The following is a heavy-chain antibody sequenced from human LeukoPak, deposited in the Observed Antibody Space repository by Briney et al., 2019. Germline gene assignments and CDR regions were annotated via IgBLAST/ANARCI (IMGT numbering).Heavy chain of an antibody. D-gene: IGHD5-12*01. CDR1: GFTFSSYG. CDR2: ISYDGTNK. V-gene: IGHV3-30*03. J-gene: IGHJ4*02. Sequence: PGGSLRLSCAASGFTFSSYGMHWVRQAPGKGLEWVAVISYDGTNKYYADSVKGRFTISRDNSKNSLYLQMNSLRAEDTAVYYCARDSGYDYPYYWGQGTLVTVSS. CDR3: ARDSGYDYPYY.